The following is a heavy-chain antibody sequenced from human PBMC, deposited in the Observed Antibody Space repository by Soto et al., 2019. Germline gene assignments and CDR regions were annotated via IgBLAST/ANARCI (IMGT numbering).Heavy chain of an antibody. V-gene: IGHV1-69*01. D-gene: IGHD2-8*01. J-gene: IGHJ4*02. CDR2: IIPIFGTA. CDR1: GGTFSSYA. Sequence: KVSCKASGGTFSSYAISWVRQAPGQGLEWMGGIIPIFGTANYAQKFQGRVTITADESTSTAYMELSSLRSEDTAVYYCARDREMGCTNGVCLGPFDYWGQGTLVTVSS. CDR3: ARDREMGCTNGVCLGPFDY.